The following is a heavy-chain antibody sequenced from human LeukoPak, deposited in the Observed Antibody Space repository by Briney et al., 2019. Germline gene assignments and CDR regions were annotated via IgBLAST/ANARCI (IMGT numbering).Heavy chain of an antibody. CDR2: INSDGSST. CDR1: GFTFSSSW. J-gene: IGHJ4*02. Sequence: GGSLRLSCAASGFTFSSSWMHWVRQAPGKGLVWVSRINSDGSSTSYADSVKGRFTISRDNAKNTLYLQMNSLRAEDTAVHYCARYGDKNAVAGTGDLDYWVQGTLVTVSS. D-gene: IGHD6-19*01. CDR3: ARYGDKNAVAGTGDLDY. V-gene: IGHV3-74*01.